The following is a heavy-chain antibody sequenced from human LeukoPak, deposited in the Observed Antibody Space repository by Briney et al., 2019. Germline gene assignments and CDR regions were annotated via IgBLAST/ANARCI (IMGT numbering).Heavy chain of an antibody. D-gene: IGHD3-22*01. J-gene: IGHJ4*02. CDR1: GGSISSYY. CDR2: IYTSGST. Sequence: SETLSLTCTVSGGSISSYYWSWIRQPAGKGLEWIGRIYTSGSTNYNPSLKSRVTMSVDTSKNQFSLKLSSVTAADTAVYYCVRGGITYYDSSGLDYWGQGTLVTVSS. V-gene: IGHV4-4*07. CDR3: VRGGITYYDSSGLDY.